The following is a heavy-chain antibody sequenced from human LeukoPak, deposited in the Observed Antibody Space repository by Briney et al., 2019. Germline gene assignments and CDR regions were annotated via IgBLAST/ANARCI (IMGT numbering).Heavy chain of an antibody. CDR3: ASRNGYYGSGRAYYFDY. J-gene: IGHJ4*02. Sequence: PPETLSLTCAVSRYSIAIGYFWAWIRPPPGKGLEWIGTIYHNGSTYYNPSLKSRVSISVDTSKNQYSLKLSSVTAADTAVYYCASRNGYYGSGRAYYFDYWGQGKLVTVSS. V-gene: IGHV4-38-2*01. CDR2: IYHNGST. D-gene: IGHD3-10*01. CDR1: RYSIAIGYF.